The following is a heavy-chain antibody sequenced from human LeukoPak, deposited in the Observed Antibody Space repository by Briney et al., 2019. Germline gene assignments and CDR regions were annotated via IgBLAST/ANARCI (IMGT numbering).Heavy chain of an antibody. CDR1: GFNFNSYS. V-gene: IGHV3-30*04. Sequence: GGSLRLSCVASGFNFNSYSMHWVRQAPGKGLEWVAVISYDGSNPYYADSVRGRFTISRDNSNNALYLQMNSLRAEDTAVYYCARDFRGYFVYWGQGTLVTVSS. CDR3: ARDFRGYFVY. D-gene: IGHD3-10*01. CDR2: ISYDGSNP. J-gene: IGHJ4*02.